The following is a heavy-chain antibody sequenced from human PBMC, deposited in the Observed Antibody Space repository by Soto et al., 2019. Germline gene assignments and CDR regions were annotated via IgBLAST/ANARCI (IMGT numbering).Heavy chain of an antibody. CDR2: INHSGST. CDR1: GGSFSGYY. D-gene: IGHD6-13*01. Sequence: SETLSLTCAVYGGSFSGYYWSWIRQPPGKGLEWIGEINHSGSTNYNPSLKSRVTISVDTSKNQFSLKLSSVTAADTAVYYCARGPRRAAAGAYYYYGMDVWGQGTTVS. V-gene: IGHV4-34*01. CDR3: ARGPRRAAAGAYYYYGMDV. J-gene: IGHJ6*02.